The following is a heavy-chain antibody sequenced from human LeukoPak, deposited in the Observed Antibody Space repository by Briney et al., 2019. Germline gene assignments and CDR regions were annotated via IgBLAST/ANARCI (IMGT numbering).Heavy chain of an antibody. CDR1: GGSISSGSYY. D-gene: IGHD3-10*01. V-gene: IGHV4-61*02. CDR2: IYTSGST. Sequence: PSETLSLTCTVSGGSISSGSYYWSWLRQPAGKGLEWIGRIYTSGSTNYNPSLKSRVTISVDTSKNQFSLKLSSVTAADTAVYYCARDRVPITMVRGVIIPKGDAFDIWGQGTMVTVSS. J-gene: IGHJ3*02. CDR3: ARDRVPITMVRGVIIPKGDAFDI.